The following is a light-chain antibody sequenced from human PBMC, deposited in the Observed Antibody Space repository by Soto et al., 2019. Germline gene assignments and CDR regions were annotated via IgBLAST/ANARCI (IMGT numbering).Light chain of an antibody. V-gene: IGLV2-14*01. Sequence: QSALTQPASVFGSPGQSITISCTGTSSDVGGYNYVSWYQHHPGKAPTLIIYEVSTRPSGISNRFSGSKSGNTAYLTISGLQAEYEADYYCSSYASSSTIVFGTGTKVTVL. CDR3: SSYASSSTIV. J-gene: IGLJ1*01. CDR1: SSDVGGYNY. CDR2: EVS.